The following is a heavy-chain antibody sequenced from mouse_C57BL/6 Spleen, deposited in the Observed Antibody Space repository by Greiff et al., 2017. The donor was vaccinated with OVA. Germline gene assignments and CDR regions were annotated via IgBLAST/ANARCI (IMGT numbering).Heavy chain of an antibody. D-gene: IGHD2-1*01. J-gene: IGHJ4*01. Sequence: VQLQQSGPELVKPGASVKISCKASGYSFTGYYMNWVKQSPEKSLEWIGEINPSTGGTTYNQKFKAKATLTVDKSSSTAYMQLKSLTSEDSAVYYCARAGNLYATDYWGQGTSVTVSS. V-gene: IGHV1-42*01. CDR1: GYSFTGYY. CDR3: ARAGNLYATDY. CDR2: INPSTGGT.